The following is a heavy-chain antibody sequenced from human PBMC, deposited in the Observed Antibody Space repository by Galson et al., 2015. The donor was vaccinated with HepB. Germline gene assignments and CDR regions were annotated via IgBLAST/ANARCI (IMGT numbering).Heavy chain of an antibody. CDR1: GFTFSRYA. D-gene: IGHD3-3*01. CDR3: AKSTDYDFWSGYGYYYHGLDA. CDR2: ISDSGGRT. Sequence: SLRLSCATFGFTFSRYAMSWVRQASGKGLEWVSAISDSGGRTYYADSVKGRFTISRDNTKNTLYLQMNSLRAEDTAVYYCAKSTDYDFWSGYGYYYHGLDAWGQGTAVTVSS. V-gene: IGHV3-23*01. J-gene: IGHJ6*02.